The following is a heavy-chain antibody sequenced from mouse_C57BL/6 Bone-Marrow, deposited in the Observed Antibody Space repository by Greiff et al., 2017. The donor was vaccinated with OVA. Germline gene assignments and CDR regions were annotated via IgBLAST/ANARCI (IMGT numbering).Heavy chain of an antibody. CDR3: ARAEEWLRREAWLAY. J-gene: IGHJ3*01. V-gene: IGHV1-62-2*01. Sequence: VQLVESGAELVKPGASVKLSCKASGYTFTGYTIHWVKQRSGQGLEWIGWFYPGGGSIKYNEKFKDKATLTADKSSSTVYMELSRLTSEDSVVYFCARAEEWLRREAWLAYWGQGTLVTVSA. CDR2: FYPGGGSI. D-gene: IGHD2-2*01. CDR1: GYTFTGYT.